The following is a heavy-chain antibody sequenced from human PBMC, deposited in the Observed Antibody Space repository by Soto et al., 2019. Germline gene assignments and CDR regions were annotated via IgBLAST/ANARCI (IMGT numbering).Heavy chain of an antibody. CDR1: GGSISSYY. J-gene: IGHJ5*02. V-gene: IGHV4-59*01. Sequence: PETLSLTCTVSGGSISSYYWSWIRQPPGKGLEWIGYIYYSGSTNYNPSLKSRVTISVDTSKNQFSLKLSSVTAADTAVYYCARDQGYCSGGSCFNWFDPWGQGTLVTVSS. CDR2: IYYSGST. D-gene: IGHD2-15*01. CDR3: ARDQGYCSGGSCFNWFDP.